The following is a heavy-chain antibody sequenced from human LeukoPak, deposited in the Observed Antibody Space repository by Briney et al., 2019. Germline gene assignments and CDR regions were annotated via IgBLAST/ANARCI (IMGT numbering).Heavy chain of an antibody. D-gene: IGHD6-19*01. CDR2: IYPGDSDT. CDR1: GYSFTSYL. J-gene: IGHJ4*02. V-gene: IGHV5-51*01. Sequence: GESVKISCKGSGYSFTSYLIGWVRQLPGKGLEWMGIIYPGDSDTRYSPSFQGQATISADKSISTAYLQWSSLKPSDTAMYYCARQQYSSGSYYFDYWGQGTLVTVSS. CDR3: ARQQYSSGSYYFDY.